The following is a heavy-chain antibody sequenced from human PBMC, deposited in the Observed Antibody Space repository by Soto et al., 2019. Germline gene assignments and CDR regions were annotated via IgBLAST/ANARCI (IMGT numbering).Heavy chain of an antibody. CDR3: AHSWGEYYGAGNYGPPEY. Sequence: QITLKESGPTLVKPTQTLTLTCTFSGFSFTTKGVTVAWIRQPQGKALDWLALIYWDDDKRYSPSLKSRLTITNDTSVTQVVLTMPYLGPMYTATYYWAHSWGEYYGAGNYGPPEYWGQGPLVTVSS. D-gene: IGHD3-10*01. CDR1: GFSFTTKGVT. J-gene: IGHJ4*02. CDR2: IYWDDDK. V-gene: IGHV2-5*02.